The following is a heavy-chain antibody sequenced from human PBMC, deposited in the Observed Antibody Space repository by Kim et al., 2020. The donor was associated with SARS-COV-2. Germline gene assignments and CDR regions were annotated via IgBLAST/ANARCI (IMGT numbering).Heavy chain of an antibody. CDR3: ARVGRYFDWLLLFDI. CDR1: GGSISSYY. CDR2: IYYSGST. V-gene: IGHV4-59*13. Sequence: SETLSLTCTVSGGSISSYYWSWIRQPPGKGLEWIGYIYYSGSTNYNPSLMSRVTISVDTSKNQCSLKQSSVTAADTAVYYCARVGRYFDWLLLFDIWGQGTMVTVSS. D-gene: IGHD3-9*01. J-gene: IGHJ3*02.